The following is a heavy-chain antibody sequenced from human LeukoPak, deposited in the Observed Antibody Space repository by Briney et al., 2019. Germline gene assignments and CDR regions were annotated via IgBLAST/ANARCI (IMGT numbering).Heavy chain of an antibody. Sequence: PSETLSLTCAVYGGSFSGYYWSWIRQPPGKGLEWIGEINHSGSTNYNPSLKSRVTISVDTSKNQFSLKLSSVTAADTAVYYCARAGGYGGSYPYCYYMDVWGKGTTVTVSS. CDR3: ARAGGYGGSYPYCYYMDV. D-gene: IGHD1-26*01. CDR2: INHSGST. CDR1: GGSFSGYY. J-gene: IGHJ6*03. V-gene: IGHV4-34*01.